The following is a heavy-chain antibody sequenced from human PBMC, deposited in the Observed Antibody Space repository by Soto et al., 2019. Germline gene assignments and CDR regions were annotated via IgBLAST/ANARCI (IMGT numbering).Heavy chain of an antibody. CDR2: IDYSGST. J-gene: IGHJ4*02. Sequence: SETLSLTCTVSGGSISSSSYYWGWIRQPPGKGLEWIGSIDYSGSTYYNPSLKSRVTISVDTSKNQFSLKLSSVTAADTAVYYCASRLGYYYDRSGYAYWGQGTLVTVSS. CDR3: ASRLGYYYDRSGYAY. D-gene: IGHD3-22*01. V-gene: IGHV4-39*01. CDR1: GGSISSSSYY.